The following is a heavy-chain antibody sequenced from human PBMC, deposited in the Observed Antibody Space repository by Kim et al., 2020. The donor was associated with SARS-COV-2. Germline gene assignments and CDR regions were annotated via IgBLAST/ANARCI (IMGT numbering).Heavy chain of an antibody. J-gene: IGHJ5*01. CDR1: GFTFSSYA. Sequence: GGSLRLSCAASGFTFSSYAMNWVRQPPGKGLEWVSSIIGSGSTINYADSVRGRFTISRDTANNSLFLQMNNLRSEDTAFYYCSRGSTYSPLGSWG. V-gene: IGHV3-48*03. CDR2: IIGSGSTI. D-gene: IGHD3-10*01. CDR3: SRGSTYSPLGS.